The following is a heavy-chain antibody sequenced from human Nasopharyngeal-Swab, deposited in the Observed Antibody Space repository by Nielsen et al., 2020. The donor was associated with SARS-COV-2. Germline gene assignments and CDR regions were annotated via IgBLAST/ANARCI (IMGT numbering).Heavy chain of an antibody. Sequence: VKVSCKASGYTFTSYGISWVRQAPGQGLEWMGWISAYNGNTNYAQKLQGRVTMTTDTSTSTAYMELRSLRSDDTAVYYCARSLGNSGYYYMDVWGKGTTVTVSS. CDR1: GYTFTSYG. CDR3: ARSLGNSGYYYMDV. CDR2: ISAYNGNT. D-gene: IGHD1-26*01. J-gene: IGHJ6*03. V-gene: IGHV1-18*01.